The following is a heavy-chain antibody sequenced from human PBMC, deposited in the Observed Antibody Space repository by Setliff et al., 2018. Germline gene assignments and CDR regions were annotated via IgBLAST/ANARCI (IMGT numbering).Heavy chain of an antibody. CDR2: ISRSSTYI. Sequence: GGSLRLSCAASGFTFSTHSMNWVRQAPGKGLEWVSSISRSSTYIYYADSMKGRFTISRDNAKNSLYLQMNSLRAEDTAVYYCASAGHSGSWFPFDAFHIWGQGTMFTGSS. CDR1: GFTFSTHS. CDR3: ASAGHSGSWFPFDAFHI. J-gene: IGHJ3*02. V-gene: IGHV3-21*01. D-gene: IGHD6-13*01.